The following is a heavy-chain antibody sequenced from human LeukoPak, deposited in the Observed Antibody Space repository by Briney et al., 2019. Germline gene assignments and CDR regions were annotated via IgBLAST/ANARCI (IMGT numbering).Heavy chain of an antibody. J-gene: IGHJ6*02. D-gene: IGHD3-10*01. V-gene: IGHV1-2*02. CDR3: ARDVAPPWEFYSYGMDV. Sequence: ASVKVSCKASGYTFTGYYMHWVRQAPGQGLEWMGWINPNSGGTNYAQKFQGRVTMTRDTSISTAYMELSRLRSDDTAVYYCARDVAPPWEFYSYGMDVWGQGTTVTVSS. CDR2: INPNSGGT. CDR1: GYTFTGYY.